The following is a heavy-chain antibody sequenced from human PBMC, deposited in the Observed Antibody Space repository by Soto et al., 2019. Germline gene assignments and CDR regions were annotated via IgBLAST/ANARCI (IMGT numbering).Heavy chain of an antibody. V-gene: IGHV4-30-2*01. D-gene: IGHD2-15*01. Sequence: QLQLQESGSGLVKPSQTLSLTCAVSGGSISSGGYSWSWIRQPPGKGLEWIGYIYHSGSTYYNPSLKSRVTISVDRSKNQFSLKLSSVTAADTAVYYCALTVVTGLNDAFDIWGQGTMVTVSS. CDR1: GGSISSGGYS. J-gene: IGHJ3*02. CDR2: IYHSGST. CDR3: ALTVVTGLNDAFDI.